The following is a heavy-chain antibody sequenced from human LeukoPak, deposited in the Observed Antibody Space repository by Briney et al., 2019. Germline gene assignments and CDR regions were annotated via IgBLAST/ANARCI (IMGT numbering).Heavy chain of an antibody. CDR2: INHSGST. J-gene: IGHJ5*02. CDR3: ARDSSSWYGGWFDP. V-gene: IGHV4-34*01. Sequence: SETLSLTCAVYGGSFSGYYWSWIRQPPGKGLEWIGEINHSGSTNYNPSLKSRVPISVDTSKNQFSLKLSSVTAADTAVYYCARDSSSWYGGWFDPWGQGTLVTVSS. D-gene: IGHD6-13*01. CDR1: GGSFSGYY.